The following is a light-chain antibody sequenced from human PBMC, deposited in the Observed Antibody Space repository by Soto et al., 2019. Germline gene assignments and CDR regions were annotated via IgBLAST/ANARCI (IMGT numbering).Light chain of an antibody. Sequence: EIVMTQSPGTLSVSPGERATLSCRASRSFASSYLAWYQQKPGQAPRLLIYGASTRATGIPARFSGSGSGTEFTLTISSLQSEDFAVYYCQQYNNWPPWTFGQGTKVDIK. CDR2: GAS. J-gene: IGKJ1*01. V-gene: IGKV3-15*01. CDR3: QQYNNWPPWT. CDR1: RSFASSY.